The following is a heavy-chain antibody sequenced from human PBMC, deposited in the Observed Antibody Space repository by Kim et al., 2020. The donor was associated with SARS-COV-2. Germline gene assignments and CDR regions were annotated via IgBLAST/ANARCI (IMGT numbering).Heavy chain of an antibody. V-gene: IGHV4-39*01. Sequence: NPPLKSRVTISVDTSKNQFSLKLSSVTAADTAVYYCARRGEMATIQDDYWGQGTLVTVSS. D-gene: IGHD5-12*01. CDR3: ARRGEMATIQDDY. J-gene: IGHJ4*02.